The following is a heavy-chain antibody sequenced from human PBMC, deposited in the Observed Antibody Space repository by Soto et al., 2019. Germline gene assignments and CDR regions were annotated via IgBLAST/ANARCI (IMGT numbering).Heavy chain of an antibody. Sequence: SLRLSCAASGFTFSSYAMSWVRQAPGKGLEWVSAISGSGGSTYYADSVKGRFTISRDNSKNTLYLQMNSLRAEDTAVYYCAKSGSRTYYYDSCDYWGQGTLVTVSS. V-gene: IGHV3-23*01. CDR2: ISGSGGST. D-gene: IGHD3-22*01. CDR3: AKSGSRTYYYDSCDY. CDR1: GFTFSSYA. J-gene: IGHJ4*02.